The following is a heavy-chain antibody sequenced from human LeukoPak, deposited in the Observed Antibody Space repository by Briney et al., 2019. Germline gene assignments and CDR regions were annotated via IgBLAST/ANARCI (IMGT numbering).Heavy chain of an antibody. D-gene: IGHD3-22*01. CDR3: ARDYDSSGYYYGAYFQH. J-gene: IGHJ1*01. CDR2: ISAYNDNT. V-gene: IGHV1-18*01. CDR1: GYTFTSYG. Sequence: ASVKVSCKASGYTFTSYGISWVRQAPGQGLEWMGWISAYNDNTNYAQKLQGRVTMTTDTSTSTAYMELRSLRSDDTAVYYCARDYDSSGYYYGAYFQHWGQGTLVTVSS.